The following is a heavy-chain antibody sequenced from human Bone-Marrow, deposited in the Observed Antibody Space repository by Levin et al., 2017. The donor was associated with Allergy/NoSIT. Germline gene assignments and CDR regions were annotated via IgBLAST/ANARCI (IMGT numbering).Heavy chain of an antibody. Sequence: GGSLRLSCAASGFTFSSYWMSWVRQAPGKGLEWVANIKQDGSEKYYVDSVKGRFTISRDNAKNSLYLQMNSLRAEDTAVYYCARDVPAAITSMSGLAAAGTPFDYWGQGTLVTVSS. CDR2: IKQDGSEK. CDR1: GFTFSSYW. J-gene: IGHJ4*02. D-gene: IGHD6-13*01. V-gene: IGHV3-7*01. CDR3: ARDVPAAITSMSGLAAAGTPFDY.